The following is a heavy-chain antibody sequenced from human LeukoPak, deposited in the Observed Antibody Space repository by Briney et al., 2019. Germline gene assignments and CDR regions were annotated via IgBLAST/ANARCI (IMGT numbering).Heavy chain of an antibody. CDR1: GFTSSSYG. D-gene: IGHD2-15*01. V-gene: IGHV3-30*18. J-gene: IGHJ5*02. CDR2: ISYDGSNK. Sequence: GGSLRLSCAASGFTSSSYGMHWVRQAPGKGLEWVAVISYDGSNKYYADSVKGRSTISRDNSKNTLYLQMNSLRAEDTAVYYCAKPGGERIVVVVAATPWFDPWGQGTLVTVSS. CDR3: AKPGGERIVVVVAATPWFDP.